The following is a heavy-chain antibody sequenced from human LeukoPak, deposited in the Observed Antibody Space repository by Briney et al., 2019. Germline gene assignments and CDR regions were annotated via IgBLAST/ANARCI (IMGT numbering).Heavy chain of an antibody. CDR2: ISGSGGVI. V-gene: IGHV3-11*01. CDR3: TRDPRPCDY. J-gene: IGHJ4*02. CDR1: GFTFSDYY. Sequence: GGSLRLSCAASGFTFSDYYMTWIRQAPGKGLEWVTYISGSGGVIVYADSVKGRFTISRDNAKNSLYLQMDSLRVEDTAVYYCTRDPRPCDYWGQGTLVTVSS.